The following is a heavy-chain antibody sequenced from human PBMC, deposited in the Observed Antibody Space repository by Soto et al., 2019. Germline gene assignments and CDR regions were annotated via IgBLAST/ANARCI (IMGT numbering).Heavy chain of an antibody. CDR1: GFTVSSNY. CDR3: ARELGLYSNYYFDY. Sequence: GGSLRLSCAASGFTVSSNYMRWVRQAPGKGLEWVSVIYNGGSTYYADSVKGRFTISRDNSKNTLYLQMNSLRAEDTAVYYCARELGLYSNYYFDYWGQGTLVTVSS. D-gene: IGHD4-4*01. CDR2: IYNGGST. J-gene: IGHJ4*02. V-gene: IGHV3-66*01.